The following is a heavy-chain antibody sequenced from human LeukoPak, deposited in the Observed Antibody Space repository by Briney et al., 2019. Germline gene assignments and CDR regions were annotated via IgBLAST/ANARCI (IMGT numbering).Heavy chain of an antibody. V-gene: IGHV3-30*02. CDR1: GFTFNSYG. CDR2: ISYDGSNT. CDR3: AKDGSSYYYIYY. D-gene: IGHD3-22*01. J-gene: IGHJ4*02. Sequence: GGSLRLSCAASGFTFNSYGMHWVRQAPGKGLEWLAFISYDGSNTYYADSVKGRFTVSRDDSRSTLYLQMNSLRADDTAVYYCAKDGSSYYYIYYWGQGTLVTVSS.